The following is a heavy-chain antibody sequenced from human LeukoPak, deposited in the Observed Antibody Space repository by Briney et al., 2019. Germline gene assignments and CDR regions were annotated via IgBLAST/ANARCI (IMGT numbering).Heavy chain of an antibody. Sequence: GGSLRLSCAASGFTFSSSAMSWVRQAPGRGLEWVSAITGSGGSTYYADSVKGRFTISRDNSKNTLYLQMNSLRAEDTAVYYCARMYYDSSGTGAFDIWGQGTMVTVSS. CDR3: ARMYYDSSGTGAFDI. CDR1: GFTFSSSA. D-gene: IGHD3-22*01. V-gene: IGHV3-23*01. J-gene: IGHJ3*02. CDR2: ITGSGGST.